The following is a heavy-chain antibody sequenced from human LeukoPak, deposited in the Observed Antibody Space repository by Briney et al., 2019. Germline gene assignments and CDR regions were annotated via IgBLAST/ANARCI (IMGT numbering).Heavy chain of an antibody. J-gene: IGHJ4*02. CDR3: ARRGSSWSALDY. D-gene: IGHD6-13*01. Sequence: ASVKVSCKASGYTFTSYDINWVRQATGQGLEWMGWMNPNSGNTGYAQKFQGRVTMTRNTSISTAYMELSSLRSEDTAVYYCARRGSSWSALDYWGQGTLVTVSA. CDR2: MNPNSGNT. V-gene: IGHV1-8*01. CDR1: GYTFTSYD.